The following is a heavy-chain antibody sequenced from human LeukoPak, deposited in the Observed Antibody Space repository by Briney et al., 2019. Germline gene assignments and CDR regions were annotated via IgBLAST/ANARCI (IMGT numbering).Heavy chain of an antibody. Sequence: SETLSLTCTVSGGSMSGYFWSWFRQPPGKGLEWIGYVHSSGSTNYNPSLKSRVTISLDTSKHQFSLKLSSVTAADTAVYYCARLYDYGGKNFDLWGRGTLVTVSS. CDR1: GGSMSGYF. V-gene: IGHV4-59*01. J-gene: IGHJ2*01. CDR2: VHSSGST. D-gene: IGHD4-23*01. CDR3: ARLYDYGGKNFDL.